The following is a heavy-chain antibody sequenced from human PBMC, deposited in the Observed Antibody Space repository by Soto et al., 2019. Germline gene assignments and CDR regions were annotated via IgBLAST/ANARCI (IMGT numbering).Heavy chain of an antibody. J-gene: IGHJ6*02. CDR1: GFTFSSYA. Sequence: QAHLVESGGGVVQPGGSLRLSCAASGFTFSSYAMHWVRQAPGKGLEWVALMWYDRSHTYYAESVKGRFNISRDESKNMLFLHMSGLRAEDTAVYYCSRDRSWRIGYYSGIDVWGQGTTVTVS. CDR3: SRDRSWRIGYYSGIDV. D-gene: IGHD1-1*01. CDR2: MWYDRSHT. V-gene: IGHV3-33*01.